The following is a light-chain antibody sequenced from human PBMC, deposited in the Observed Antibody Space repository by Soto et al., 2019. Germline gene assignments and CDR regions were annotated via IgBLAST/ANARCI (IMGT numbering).Light chain of an antibody. CDR1: QSITNNN. CDR2: AAS. J-gene: IGKJ4*01. Sequence: EIVLTQSPGTLSLSPGERVTLSCRASQSITNNNLAWFQQKPGQAPRLLIHAASTRAVGIPDRFSGSGSGTDFSLAISRVEPEDFAVYYCQQYGSSPLTFGGGTKVEIK. CDR3: QQYGSSPLT. V-gene: IGKV3-20*01.